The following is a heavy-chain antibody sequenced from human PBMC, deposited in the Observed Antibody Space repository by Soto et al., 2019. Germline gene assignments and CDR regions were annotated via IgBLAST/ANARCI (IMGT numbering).Heavy chain of an antibody. J-gene: IGHJ4*02. CDR2: ISWNSGSI. Sequence: GGSLRLSCAASGFTFDDYAMHWVRQAPGKGLEWVSGISWNSGSIGYADSVKGRFTISRDNAKNSLYLQMNSLRAEDTALYYCAKGGSSWPNNLFDYWGQGTLVTVSS. D-gene: IGHD6-13*01. CDR1: GFTFDDYA. CDR3: AKGGSSWPNNLFDY. V-gene: IGHV3-9*01.